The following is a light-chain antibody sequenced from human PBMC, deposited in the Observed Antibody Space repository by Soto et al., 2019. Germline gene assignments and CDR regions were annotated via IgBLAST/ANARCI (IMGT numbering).Light chain of an antibody. CDR1: ESASST. CDR3: QKFQKWPLT. V-gene: IGKV3-15*01. J-gene: IGKJ4*01. Sequence: EIVMTQSPATVSVSPGERATLSCRPSESASSTFAWYQQRPGQAPRILIYGASTRATGIPARFSGSGSGTEFPLTISSLQSEDFAVYYCQKFQKWPLTFGGGTNVEIK. CDR2: GAS.